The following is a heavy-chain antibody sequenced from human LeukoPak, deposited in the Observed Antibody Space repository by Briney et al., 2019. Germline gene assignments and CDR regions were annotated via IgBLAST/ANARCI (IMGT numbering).Heavy chain of an antibody. J-gene: IGHJ4*02. CDR2: INHSGST. CDR1: GGSFSGYY. Sequence: PSETLSLTCAVYGGSFSGYYWSWIRQPPGKGLEWIGEINHSGSTNYNPSLKSRVTISVDTSKNQFSLKLSSVTAADTAVYYCARGPGWNYYDSSGYSYYFDYWGQGTLVTVSS. V-gene: IGHV4-34*01. CDR3: ARGPGWNYYDSSGYSYYFDY. D-gene: IGHD3-22*01.